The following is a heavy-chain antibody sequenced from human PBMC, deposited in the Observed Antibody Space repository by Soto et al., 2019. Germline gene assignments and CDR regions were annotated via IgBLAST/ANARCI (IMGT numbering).Heavy chain of an antibody. CDR3: AGKPYGPGPSDY. Sequence: EVQLLESGGGLVQPGGSLRLSCAASGFTFSRYAMSWVRQAPGKGLEWVSAISGSGGSTYYADSVKGRFTISRDNSKNTLYLQMNSLRAEDTAVYYCAGKPYGPGPSDYWGQGTLVTVSS. CDR2: ISGSGGST. D-gene: IGHD4-17*01. J-gene: IGHJ4*02. V-gene: IGHV3-23*01. CDR1: GFTFSRYA.